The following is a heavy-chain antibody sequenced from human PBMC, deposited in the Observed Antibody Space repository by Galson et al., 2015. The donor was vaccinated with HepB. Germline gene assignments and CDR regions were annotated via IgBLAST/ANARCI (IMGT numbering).Heavy chain of an antibody. D-gene: IGHD6-13*01. J-gene: IGHJ6*02. CDR3: ARDPGEYSSSWYSPLGYYYYGMDV. Sequence: CAISGDSVSSNSAAWNWIRQSPSRGLEWLGRTYYRSKWYNDYAVSVKSRITINPDTSKNQFSLQLNSVTPEDTAVYYCARDPGEYSSSWYSPLGYYYYGMDVWGQGTTVTVSS. V-gene: IGHV6-1*01. CDR1: GDSVSSNSAA. CDR2: TYYRSKWYN.